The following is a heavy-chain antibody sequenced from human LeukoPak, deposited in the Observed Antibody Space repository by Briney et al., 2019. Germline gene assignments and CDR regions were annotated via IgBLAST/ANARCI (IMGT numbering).Heavy chain of an antibody. Sequence: PGGSLRLSCAASGFTFSSYAMSWVRQAPGKGLEWVSAISGRGGSTYYEDSVKGRFTISRDNSKNTLYLQMNSLRAEDTAVYYCAKDQGLITFGGVIVMRNAFDIWGQGTMVTVSS. CDR1: GFTFSSYA. D-gene: IGHD3-16*02. CDR2: ISGRGGST. V-gene: IGHV3-23*01. J-gene: IGHJ3*02. CDR3: AKDQGLITFGGVIVMRNAFDI.